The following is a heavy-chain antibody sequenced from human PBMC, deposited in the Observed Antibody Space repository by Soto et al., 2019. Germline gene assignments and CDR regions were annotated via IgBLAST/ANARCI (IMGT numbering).Heavy chain of an antibody. CDR3: ARVLTTYYYDSSGYNLRYYFDY. D-gene: IGHD3-22*01. CDR1: GFTFSSYW. V-gene: IGHV3-7*05. CDR2: IKQDGSEK. J-gene: IGHJ4*02. Sequence: GGSLRLSCAASGFTFSSYWMSWVRQAPGKGLEWVANIKQDGSEKYYVDSVKGRFTISRDNAKNSLYLQMNSLRAEDTAVYYCARVLTTYYYDSSGYNLRYYFDYWGQGTLVTVSS.